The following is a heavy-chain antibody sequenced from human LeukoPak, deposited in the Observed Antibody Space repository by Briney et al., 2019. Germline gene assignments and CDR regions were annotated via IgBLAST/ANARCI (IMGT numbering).Heavy chain of an antibody. CDR1: GFTFSDYY. Sequence: GGSLRLSCAASGFTFSDYYMSWIRQAPGKGLEWVSYISNSGSTIYYADSVKGRFTISRDNAKNSLYLQMNSLRAEDTAVYCCARDGRRDSDAFSIWGQGTMVTVSS. CDR2: ISNSGSTI. J-gene: IGHJ3*02. CDR3: ARDGRRDSDAFSI. D-gene: IGHD1-1*01. V-gene: IGHV3-11*04.